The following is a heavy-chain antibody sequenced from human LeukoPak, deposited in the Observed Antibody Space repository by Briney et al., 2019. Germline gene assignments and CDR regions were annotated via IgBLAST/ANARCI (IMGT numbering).Heavy chain of an antibody. D-gene: IGHD3-3*01. CDR1: GYTFTSYD. J-gene: IGHJ6*03. CDR2: MNPNSGNT. Sequence: ASVKVSCKASGYTFTSYDINWVRQATGQGLEWMGWMNPNSGNTGYAQKFQGRVTITRNTSISTAYMELSSLRSEDTAVYYCARMIRDYDFWSGSPYYYYMDVWGKGTTVAVSS. V-gene: IGHV1-8*03. CDR3: ARMIRDYDFWSGSPYYYYMDV.